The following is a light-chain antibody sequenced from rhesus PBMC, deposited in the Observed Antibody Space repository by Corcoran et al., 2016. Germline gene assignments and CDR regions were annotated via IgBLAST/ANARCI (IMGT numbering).Light chain of an antibody. CDR3: QHNYGTPWT. J-gene: IGKJ1*01. CDR2: KAS. Sequence: DIQMTQSPSSLSASVGDRVTITCRTSENVNNHLNWYQQKPGKAPKLLIYKASTLQSGVPSRFSGSGSGTDYTFTISSLQSEDVATYYCQHNYGTPWTFGQGTKVEIK. V-gene: IGKV1-74*01. CDR1: ENVNNH.